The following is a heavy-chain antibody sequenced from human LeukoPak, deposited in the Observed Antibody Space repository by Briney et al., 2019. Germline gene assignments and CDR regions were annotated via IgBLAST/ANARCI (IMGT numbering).Heavy chain of an antibody. D-gene: IGHD1-26*01. CDR3: ARDSFSGSSLDY. Sequence: GGSLRLSCAASGFTFDEYGMSWVRQAPGKGLEWVSRINWDGGSTAYADSVQGRFTISRDNAKNSLHLQMKSLRAEDTAFYYCARDSFSGSSLDYWGQGTLVTVSS. CDR1: GFTFDEYG. V-gene: IGHV3-20*04. CDR2: INWDGGST. J-gene: IGHJ4*02.